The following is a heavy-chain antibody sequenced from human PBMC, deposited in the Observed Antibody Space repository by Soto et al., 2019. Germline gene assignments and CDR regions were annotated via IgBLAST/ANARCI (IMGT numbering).Heavy chain of an antibody. Sequence: QLQLQESGPGLVKPSETLSLTCTVSGDSITSSSYYWDWIRQPPGKGLEWIGSISNSGNTYYNPXXXXXXXXXXXXXXXXXXXXXXXXXXXXXXXXXXXXXXXXXXXIDYWGQGTLVTVSS. J-gene: IGHJ4*02. CDR1: GDSITSSSYY. CDR3: XXXXXXXXXIDY. CDR2: ISNSGNT. V-gene: IGHV4-39*01.